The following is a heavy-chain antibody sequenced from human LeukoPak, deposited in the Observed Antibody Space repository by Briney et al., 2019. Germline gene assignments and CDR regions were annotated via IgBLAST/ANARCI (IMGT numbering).Heavy chain of an antibody. D-gene: IGHD3-22*01. Sequence: GGSLRLSCAASGFTFTKYWMSWVRQAPGKRLECVASINQDESVKRYVDSAKGRFTISRDNAKSSLYLQMNSLRAEDTAVYYCARGPRGYDSSGGPWGQGILVTVSS. J-gene: IGHJ5*02. CDR2: INQDESVK. V-gene: IGHV3-7*01. CDR1: GFTFTKYW. CDR3: ARGPRGYDSSGGP.